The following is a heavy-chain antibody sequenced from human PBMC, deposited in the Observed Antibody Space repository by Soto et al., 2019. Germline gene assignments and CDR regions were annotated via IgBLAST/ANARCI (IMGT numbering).Heavy chain of an antibody. V-gene: IGHV3-30*18. CDR2: ISYGGGDK. D-gene: IGHD3-9*01. J-gene: IGHJ4*02. CDR3: AKDRGYDILTGYHTFDY. CDR1: GFTFSTFG. Sequence: GSLRLSCVASGFTFSTFGMHWVRQAPGRGLEWLAIISYGGGDKYYAESVKGRFTISRDNSKNTLYLQMNSLRAEDTAVYYCAKDRGYDILTGYHTFDYWGQGTLVTVSS.